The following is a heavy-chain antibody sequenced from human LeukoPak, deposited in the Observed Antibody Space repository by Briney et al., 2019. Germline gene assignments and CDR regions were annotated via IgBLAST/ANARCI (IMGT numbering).Heavy chain of an antibody. CDR3: ARGYCRGGSCQVSDY. V-gene: IGHV4-34*01. CDR1: GGSFSGYF. J-gene: IGHJ4*02. D-gene: IGHD2-15*01. CDR2: INHGGTT. Sequence: SETLSLTCAVYGGSFSGYFWSWIRQPPGKGLEWIGDINHGGTTNHNPSLMSRVSISLDTSKNQFSLKLGSLTAADTAVYYCARGYCRGGSCQVSDYWGQGTLVTVSS.